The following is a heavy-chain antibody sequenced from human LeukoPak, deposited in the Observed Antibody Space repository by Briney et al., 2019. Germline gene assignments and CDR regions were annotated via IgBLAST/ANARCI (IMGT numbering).Heavy chain of an antibody. J-gene: IGHJ4*02. CDR2: IYSSGST. Sequence: PSETLSLTCTVSGVSISTYYWSWIRQPAGKGLEWIGRIYSSGSTNYNPSLKSRVTMSVDTSKNQFSLKLNSVTAADTAVYYCARAAGRYSSGWYYFDYWGQGTLVTVSS. CDR1: GVSISTYY. CDR3: ARAAGRYSSGWYYFDY. V-gene: IGHV4-4*07. D-gene: IGHD6-19*01.